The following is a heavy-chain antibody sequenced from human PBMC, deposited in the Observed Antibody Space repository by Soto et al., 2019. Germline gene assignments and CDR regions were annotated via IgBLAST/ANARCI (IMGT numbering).Heavy chain of an antibody. J-gene: IGHJ5*02. Sequence: SETLSLTCAVYGGSFSGYYWSWIRQPPGKELEWIGEINHSGSTNYNPSLKSRVTISVDTSKNQFSLKLSSVTAADTAVYYCARLSTGGYDFSGWRVYWFDPWGRGTLATVSS. V-gene: IGHV4-34*01. D-gene: IGHD3-3*01. CDR2: INHSGST. CDR1: GGSFSGYY. CDR3: ARLSTGGYDFSGWRVYWFDP.